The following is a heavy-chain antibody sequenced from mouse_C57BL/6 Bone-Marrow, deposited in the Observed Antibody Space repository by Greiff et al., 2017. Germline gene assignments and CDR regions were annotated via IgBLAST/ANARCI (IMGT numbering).Heavy chain of an antibody. D-gene: IGHD1-1*01. Sequence: SGAELARPGASVKLSCKASGYTFTSYGISWVKQRTGQGLEWIGEIYPRSGNTYYNEKFKGKATLTADKSSSTAYMELRSLTSEDSAVYFCARNRYYYGSPWFAYWGQGTLVTVSA. CDR2: IYPRSGNT. V-gene: IGHV1-81*01. J-gene: IGHJ3*01. CDR1: GYTFTSYG. CDR3: ARNRYYYGSPWFAY.